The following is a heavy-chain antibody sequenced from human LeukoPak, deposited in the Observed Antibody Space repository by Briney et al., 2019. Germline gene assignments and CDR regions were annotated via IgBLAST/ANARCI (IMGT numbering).Heavy chain of an antibody. CDR3: ATRELVQDYYYMAV. Sequence: SVKVSCKASGGTFSSYAISWVRQAPGQGLEWMGRIIPIFGTANYAQKFQGRVTITTDESTSTAYMELSSLRSEDTAVYYCATRELVQDYYYMAVWGKGTTVTVSS. J-gene: IGHJ6*03. CDR1: GGTFSSYA. CDR2: IIPIFGTA. V-gene: IGHV1-69*05. D-gene: IGHD6-13*01.